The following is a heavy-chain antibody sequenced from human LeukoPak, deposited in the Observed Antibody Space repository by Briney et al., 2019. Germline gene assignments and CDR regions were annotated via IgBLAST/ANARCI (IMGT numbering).Heavy chain of an antibody. CDR3: AAGEFGKFDY. J-gene: IGHJ4*02. Sequence: ASVKVSCKASGYTFPNYHIHWVRQAPGQGLEWLGIINPNGGSASYAQRFQGRVTMTRDTSTTTVYMELSRLRSDDTAVYYCAAGEFGKFDYWGQGTLVTVSS. CDR2: INPNGGSA. CDR1: GYTFPNYH. D-gene: IGHD3-10*01. V-gene: IGHV1-46*01.